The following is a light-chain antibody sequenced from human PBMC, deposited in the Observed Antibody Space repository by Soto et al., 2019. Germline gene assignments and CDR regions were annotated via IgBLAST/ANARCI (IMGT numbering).Light chain of an antibody. V-gene: IGKV3-15*01. CDR1: QSVRSN. CDR2: GAS. J-gene: IGKJ4*01. Sequence: EIVMTQSPATLSVSPGERATLSCRASQSVRSNLAWYHQKPGQAPRLLIYGASTRATGIPARFSGSGSGTEFTLTISSLQSEDFAVYYCQQYNNWPSLTVGGGTKVEIK. CDR3: QQYNNWPSLT.